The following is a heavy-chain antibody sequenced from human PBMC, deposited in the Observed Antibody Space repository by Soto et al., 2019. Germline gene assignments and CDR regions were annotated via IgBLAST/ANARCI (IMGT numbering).Heavy chain of an antibody. V-gene: IGHV1-18*01. CDR1: GYTFTSYG. D-gene: IGHD2-15*01. J-gene: IGHJ4*02. CDR3: ARGGVPAWVVVAASLDY. Sequence: QVQLAQSGAEVKKPGASVKVSCKASGYTFTSYGISWVRQTPGQGLEWMGWISAYNGNTNYAQKLQGRVTMTTETSTSTAYMELRSLRSDDTAVYYCARGGVPAWVVVAASLDYWGQGTLVTVSS. CDR2: ISAYNGNT.